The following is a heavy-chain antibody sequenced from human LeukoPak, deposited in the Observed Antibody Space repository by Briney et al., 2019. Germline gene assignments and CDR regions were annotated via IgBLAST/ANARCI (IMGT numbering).Heavy chain of an antibody. J-gene: IGHJ3*02. CDR2: ISETSSHT. CDR1: TFAFSGYS. Sequence: GGSLRLSCAASTFAFSGYSMNWVRQAPGKGLEWVSYISETSSHTYYADSVKGRFPISRDNAKNSLYLQMNSLRAADTAVYYCAKPIPGYCSSTSCFSTWPDAFDIWGQATKVTVSP. V-gene: IGHV3-21*04. CDR3: AKPIPGYCSSTSCFSTWPDAFDI. D-gene: IGHD2-2*01.